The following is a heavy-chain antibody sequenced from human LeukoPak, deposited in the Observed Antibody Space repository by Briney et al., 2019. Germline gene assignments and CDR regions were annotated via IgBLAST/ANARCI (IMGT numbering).Heavy chain of an antibody. CDR1: GYLFTNYA. CDR3: ARERWHCRVNCYSVYYYALDV. D-gene: IGHD2-15*01. V-gene: IGHV1-3*01. CDR2: INPGNGDT. Sequence: GASVKVSCKGSGYLFTNYAVHWVRQAPGQRLEWLGWINPGNGDTKYSQNFQGRVTVTSDTSAATAYVELNSLTSEDTAVYYCARERWHCRVNCYSVYYYALDVWGQGTSVTVSS. J-gene: IGHJ6*02.